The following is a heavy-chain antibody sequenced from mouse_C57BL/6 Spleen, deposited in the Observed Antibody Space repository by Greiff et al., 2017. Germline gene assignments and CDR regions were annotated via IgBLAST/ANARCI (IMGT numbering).Heavy chain of an antibody. Sequence: QVQLQQPGAELVRPGSSVKLSCKASGYTFTSYWMDWVKQRPGQGLEWIGNIYPSDSETHYNQKFKDKATLTVDKSSSTAYMQLSSLTSEDSAVYYCARGYYGSSYFDYWGQGTTLTVSS. CDR2: IYPSDSET. J-gene: IGHJ2*01. CDR3: ARGYYGSSYFDY. CDR1: GYTFTSYW. D-gene: IGHD1-1*01. V-gene: IGHV1-61*01.